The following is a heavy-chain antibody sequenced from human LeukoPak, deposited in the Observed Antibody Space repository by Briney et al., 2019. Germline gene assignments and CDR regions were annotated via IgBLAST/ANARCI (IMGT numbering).Heavy chain of an antibody. Sequence: SETLSLTCSVSGGSISSYYWSWIRQPPGKGLEWIGYIYYSGSTNYNPSLKSRVTISVDTSKNQFSLKLSSVTAADTAVYYCARMESPRGLGGYWGQGTLVTVSS. CDR3: ARMESPRGLGGY. V-gene: IGHV4-59*01. J-gene: IGHJ4*02. CDR1: GGSISSYY. CDR2: IYYSGST. D-gene: IGHD3/OR15-3a*01.